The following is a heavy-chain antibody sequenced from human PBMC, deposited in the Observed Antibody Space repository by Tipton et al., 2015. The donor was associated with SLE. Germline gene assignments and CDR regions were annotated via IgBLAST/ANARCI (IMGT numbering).Heavy chain of an antibody. Sequence: GLVKPSDTLSLTCGVSGYSIISTQWWGWIRQPPGKGLEWIGCIYYTGSANYNPSLKSRVTISVDTSKNQFSLRVMSVTAADTAFYFCARENSGNYLPPNYFDEWGPGALVTVSS. CDR1: GYSIISTQW. V-gene: IGHV4-28*03. D-gene: IGHD1-26*01. J-gene: IGHJ4*02. CDR2: IYYTGSA. CDR3: ARENSGNYLPPNYFDE.